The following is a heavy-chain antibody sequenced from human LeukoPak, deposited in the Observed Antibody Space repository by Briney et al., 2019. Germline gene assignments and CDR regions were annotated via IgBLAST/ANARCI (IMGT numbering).Heavy chain of an antibody. CDR2: FDPEDGET. V-gene: IGHV1-24*01. CDR1: GYTLTELS. Sequence: ASVKVSCKVSGYTLTELSMHWVRQAPGKGLEWMGGFDPEDGETIYAQKFQGKVTMTEDTSTGTAYMELSSLRSEDTAVYYCATEFVGSSGYYSDYWGQGTLVTVSS. CDR3: ATEFVGSSGYYSDY. J-gene: IGHJ4*02. D-gene: IGHD3-22*01.